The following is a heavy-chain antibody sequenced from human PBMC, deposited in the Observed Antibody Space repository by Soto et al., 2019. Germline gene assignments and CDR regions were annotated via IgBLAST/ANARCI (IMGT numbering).Heavy chain of an antibody. V-gene: IGHV4-39*01. CDR1: GGSISSSRYY. CDR2: IYYSGST. J-gene: IGHJ6*02. Sequence: PSETLSLTSTASGGSISSSRYYWGWIRQPPGKGLEWFGSIYYSGSTYYNPSHKSRVTISVDTSKNQFCLKLSSVTAADTAVYYCASFWGGYYLGEWGYYYGMNVWGQGTTVTVSS. D-gene: IGHD3-3*01. CDR3: ASFWGGYYLGEWGYYYGMNV.